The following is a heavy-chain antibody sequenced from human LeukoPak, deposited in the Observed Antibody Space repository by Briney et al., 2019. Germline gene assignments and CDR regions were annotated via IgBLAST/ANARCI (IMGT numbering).Heavy chain of an antibody. J-gene: IGHJ6*02. CDR3: ARDSGKNNPKYGMDV. D-gene: IGHD1-14*01. CDR2: ISGTGGST. V-gene: IGHV3-23*01. Sequence: GGSLRLSCVASGFSFNNFGMSWVRQAPGKGLECVSSISGTGGSTHYADSVKGRFTISRDNSKNTLYLQMNSLRAGDTAVYYCARDSGKNNPKYGMDVWGQGTTVTVSS. CDR1: GFSFNNFG.